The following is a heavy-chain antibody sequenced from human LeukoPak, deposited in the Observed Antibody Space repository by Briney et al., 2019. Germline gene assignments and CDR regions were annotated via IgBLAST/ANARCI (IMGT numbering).Heavy chain of an antibody. D-gene: IGHD2-2*01. CDR2: IYTSGST. V-gene: IGHV4-4*07. Sequence: SETLSLTCTVSGGSISSYYWSWIRQPAGKGLEWIGRIYTSGSTNYNPPLKSRVTMSVDTSKNQFSLKLSSVTAADTAVYYCARHKLVANYFDYWGQGTLVTVSS. J-gene: IGHJ4*02. CDR3: ARHKLVANYFDY. CDR1: GGSISSYY.